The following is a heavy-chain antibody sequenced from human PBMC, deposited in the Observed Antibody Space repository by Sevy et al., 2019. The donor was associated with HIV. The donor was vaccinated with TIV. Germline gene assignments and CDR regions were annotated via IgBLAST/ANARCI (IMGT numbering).Heavy chain of an antibody. J-gene: IGHJ6*02. CDR2: IKQDGSEK. CDR1: GFTFSRFW. CDR3: ARNRDDSSGFHMDV. Sequence: GGSLRLSCAASGFTFSRFWMSWVRQAPGKGLEWVANIKQDGSEKYYVYPVKGRLTISRDNAKKSLYLQMNSLRAKDTAVYDCARNRDDSSGFHMDVWGQGTTVTVSS. D-gene: IGHD5-12*01. V-gene: IGHV3-7*01.